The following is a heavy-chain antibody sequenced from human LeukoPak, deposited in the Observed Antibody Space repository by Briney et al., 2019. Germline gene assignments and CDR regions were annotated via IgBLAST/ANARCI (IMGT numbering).Heavy chain of an antibody. Sequence: AGESLKISCQGFGYSFTNYWIAWLRQMPGKGLEWMGIIYPGDSDTRYRPSFQGQVTISAAKSISTAYLQWSSLKASDAAMYYCARLGGGMDVWGQGTTVTVSS. CDR3: ARLGGGMDV. J-gene: IGHJ6*02. CDR2: IYPGDSDT. CDR1: GYSFTNYW. V-gene: IGHV5-51*01.